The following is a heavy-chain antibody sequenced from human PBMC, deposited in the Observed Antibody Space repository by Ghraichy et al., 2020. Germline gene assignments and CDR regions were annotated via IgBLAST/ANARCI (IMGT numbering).Heavy chain of an antibody. CDR2: ISYGGSNK. CDR3: AKEGPLSHQNDAFDI. Sequence: SLRLSCAASGFTFSSYGMHWVRQAPGKGLEWVAVISYGGSNKYYADSVKGRFTISRDNSKNTLYLQMNSLRAEDTAVYYCAKEGPLSHQNDAFDIWGQGTMVTVSS. V-gene: IGHV3-30*18. J-gene: IGHJ3*02. CDR1: GFTFSSYG.